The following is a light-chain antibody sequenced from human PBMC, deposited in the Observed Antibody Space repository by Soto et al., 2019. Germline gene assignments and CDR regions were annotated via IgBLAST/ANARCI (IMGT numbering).Light chain of an antibody. Sequence: DIQMTQSPSTLSASVGDRVTITCRASQSIKSWLAWYQQKPGKAPKLLIYEASSLESGVPSRFGGSGSGTEFTLTISSLQPDDFATYYCQQHNSFSITFGQGTRLEIK. V-gene: IGKV1-5*03. CDR2: EAS. CDR3: QQHNSFSIT. J-gene: IGKJ5*01. CDR1: QSIKSW.